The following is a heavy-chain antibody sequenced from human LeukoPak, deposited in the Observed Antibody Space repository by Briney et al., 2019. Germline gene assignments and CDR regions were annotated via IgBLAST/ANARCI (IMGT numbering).Heavy chain of an antibody. Sequence: GGSLRLSCAASGFTFSSYGMSWVRQAPGKGLEWVSTIIISGSSTYYADSVKGRFTISRDNSKNTLYLQMSSLRAEDTAVYFCATPIGGDYDDYWGQGTLVTVSS. J-gene: IGHJ4*02. CDR1: GFTFSSYG. D-gene: IGHD3-22*01. CDR2: IIISGSST. CDR3: ATPIGGDYDDY. V-gene: IGHV3-23*01.